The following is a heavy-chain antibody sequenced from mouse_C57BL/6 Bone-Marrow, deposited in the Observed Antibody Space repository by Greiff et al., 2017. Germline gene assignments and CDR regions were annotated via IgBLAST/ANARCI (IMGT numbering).Heavy chain of an antibody. CDR3: VTTVVDYAMDY. V-gene: IGHV5-9-1*02. CDR1: GFSFSSYS. Sequence: EVKLMESGEGLVKPGGSLKLSCAASGFSFSSYSMSWVRQTPEKRLEWVAYISSGGDYTYYADTVKGRFTISRDNARNTLYLQMSSLKSEDTAMYYSVTTVVDYAMDYWGQGTSVTVSS. D-gene: IGHD1-1*01. CDR2: ISSGGDYT. J-gene: IGHJ4*01.